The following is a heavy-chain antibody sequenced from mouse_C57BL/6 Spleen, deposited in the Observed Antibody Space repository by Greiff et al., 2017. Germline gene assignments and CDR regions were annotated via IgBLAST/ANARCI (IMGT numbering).Heavy chain of an antibody. V-gene: IGHV1-15*01. CDR1: GYTFTDYE. Sequence: VHLVESGAELVRPGASVTLSCKASGYTFTDYEMHWVKQTPVHGLEWIGAIDPETGGTAYNQKFKGKAILTADKSSSTAYMELRSLTSEDSAVYYCTENYYGSSYGFAYWGQGTLVTVSA. CDR3: TENYYGSSYGFAY. CDR2: IDPETGGT. J-gene: IGHJ3*01. D-gene: IGHD1-1*01.